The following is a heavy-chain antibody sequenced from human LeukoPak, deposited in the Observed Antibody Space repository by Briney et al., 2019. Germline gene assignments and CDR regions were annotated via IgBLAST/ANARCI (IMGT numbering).Heavy chain of an antibody. Sequence: ASVKVSCKASGYTFTGYYMHWVRQAPGQGLEWMGWINPNSGGTNYAQKFQGWVTMTRDTSISTAYMELSRLRSDDTAVYYCARERAMGIVVVPAAINWFDPWGQGTLVTVSS. CDR1: GYTFTGYY. CDR3: ARERAMGIVVVPAAINWFDP. V-gene: IGHV1-2*04. CDR2: INPNSGGT. D-gene: IGHD2-2*01. J-gene: IGHJ5*02.